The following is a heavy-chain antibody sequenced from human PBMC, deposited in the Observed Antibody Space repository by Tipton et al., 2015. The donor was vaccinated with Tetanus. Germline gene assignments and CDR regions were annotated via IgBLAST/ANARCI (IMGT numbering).Heavy chain of an antibody. D-gene: IGHD5-12*01. V-gene: IGHV3-11*01. Sequence: SLRLSCAASGFIFSDYYMSWIRQAPGKGLEWVSYIRSRGDTIYYADSVKGRFTISRDNAKNLVFLQMNSLRAEDTAVYYCARATGGYSGYDYVDFWGQGTLVAVSS. CDR2: IRSRGDTI. CDR1: GFIFSDYY. CDR3: ARATGGYSGYDYVDF. J-gene: IGHJ4*02.